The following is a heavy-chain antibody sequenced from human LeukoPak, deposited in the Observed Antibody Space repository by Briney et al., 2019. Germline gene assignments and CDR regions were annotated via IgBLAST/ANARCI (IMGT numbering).Heavy chain of an antibody. J-gene: IGHJ4*02. CDR2: VRYDQSAT. D-gene: IGHD3-3*01. CDR3: VKDQGECPGSRCYLRFLEY. Sequence: GGSLSLSCAASGFNRSIYGMHWVRQAPGKGLEWVTFVRYDQSATVYADSVQGRFAISRDNSKNTVYLQMNSLRVEDTALYFCVKDQGECPGSRCYLRFLEYWGQGTLVIVSS. V-gene: IGHV3-30*02. CDR1: GFNRSIYG.